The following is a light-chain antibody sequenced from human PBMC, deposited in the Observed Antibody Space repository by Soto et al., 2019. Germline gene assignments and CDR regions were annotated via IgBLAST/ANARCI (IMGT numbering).Light chain of an antibody. Sequence: EIVLTQSPATLSLSPGERATLSCRASQSVSSSLAWYQQKPGQAPRLLIYDASNRATGIPARFSGSGSGTDFTLTISSLEPEDFAVYYCQQRREWLFTFGGGTKVEIK. J-gene: IGKJ4*01. CDR1: QSVSSS. V-gene: IGKV3-11*01. CDR3: QQRREWLFT. CDR2: DAS.